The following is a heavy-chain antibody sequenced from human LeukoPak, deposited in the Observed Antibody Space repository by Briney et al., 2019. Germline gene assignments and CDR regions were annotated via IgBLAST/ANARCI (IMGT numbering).Heavy chain of an antibody. CDR1: GYSISSGYY. CDR2: IYYSGST. CDR3: ARSRYYDSSSFDP. Sequence: PSETLSLTCAVSGYSISSGYYWGWIRQPPGKGLEWIGSIYYSGSTYYNPSLKSRVTISVDTSKNQFSLKLSSVTAADTAVYYCARSRYYDSSSFDPWGQGTLVTVSS. J-gene: IGHJ5*02. V-gene: IGHV4-38-2*01. D-gene: IGHD3-22*01.